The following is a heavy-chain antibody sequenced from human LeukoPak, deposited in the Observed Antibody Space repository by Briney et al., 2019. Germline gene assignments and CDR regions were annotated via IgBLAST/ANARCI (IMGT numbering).Heavy chain of an antibody. J-gene: IGHJ4*02. Sequence: ASVKVSCKASGYTFTSYGISWVRQAPGQGLEWMGWISAYNGNTNYAQKFQGRVTITRNTSISTAYMELSSLRSEDTAVYYCTRDSTANGGHDILTNLPDYWGQGTLVTVSS. D-gene: IGHD3-9*01. V-gene: IGHV1-18*01. CDR1: GYTFTSYG. CDR2: ISAYNGNT. CDR3: TRDSTANGGHDILTNLPDY.